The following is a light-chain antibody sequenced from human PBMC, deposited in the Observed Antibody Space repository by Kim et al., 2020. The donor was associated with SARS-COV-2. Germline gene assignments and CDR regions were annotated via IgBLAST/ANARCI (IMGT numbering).Light chain of an antibody. J-gene: IGLJ2*01. CDR3: LLSYSLGV. CDR2: DTS. V-gene: IGLV7-46*01. Sequence: QAVVTQEPSLTVSPGGTVTLTCGSSTGAVTSGHYPYWFQQKPGQAPRTLIYDTSNKHSWTPARFSGSLLGGKAALTLSGAQPEDEAEYYCLLSYSLGVFGGGTKLTVL. CDR1: TGAVTSGHY.